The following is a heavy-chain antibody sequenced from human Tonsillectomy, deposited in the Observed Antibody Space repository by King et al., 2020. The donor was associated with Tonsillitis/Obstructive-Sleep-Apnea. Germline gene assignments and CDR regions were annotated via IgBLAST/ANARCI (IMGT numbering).Heavy chain of an antibody. J-gene: IGHJ4*02. CDR1: GGSFSGYY. Sequence: VQLQQWGAGLLKPSETLSLTCAVYGGSFSGYYWSWIRQPPGKGLEWIGEINHSGSTNYNPSLKSRVTISVDTSKHQFSLKLSSVTAADKAVYYFARGPRKYCSSTSCYGGPAYFDYWGQGTLVTVSS. CDR2: INHSGST. V-gene: IGHV4-34*01. D-gene: IGHD2-2*01. CDR3: ARGPRKYCSSTSCYGGPAYFDY.